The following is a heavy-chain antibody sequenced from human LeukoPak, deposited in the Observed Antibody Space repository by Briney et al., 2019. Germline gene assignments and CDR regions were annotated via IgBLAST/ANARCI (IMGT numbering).Heavy chain of an antibody. CDR3: ARDFWITMVRGVIGY. D-gene: IGHD3-10*01. V-gene: IGHV3-7*01. Sequence: GGSLRLSCAASGFTFSTYIMSWVRQAPGKGLEWVANIKQDGSEKYYVDSVKGRFTISRDNAKNSLYLQMNSLRAEDTAVYYCARDFWITMVRGVIGYWGQGTLVTVSS. CDR2: IKQDGSEK. J-gene: IGHJ4*02. CDR1: GFTFSTYI.